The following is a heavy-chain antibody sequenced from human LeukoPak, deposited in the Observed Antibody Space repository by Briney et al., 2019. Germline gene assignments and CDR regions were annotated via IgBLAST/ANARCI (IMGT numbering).Heavy chain of an antibody. Sequence: PGGSLRLSCAASGFTFSSYSMNWVRQAPGKGLEWVAFIRYDGSNKYYADSVKGRFTISRDNSKNTLYLQMNSLRAEDTAVYYCAKNRHYGSGGIRFGPWGQGTLVTVSS. CDR2: IRYDGSNK. CDR1: GFTFSSYS. D-gene: IGHD3-10*01. CDR3: AKNRHYGSGGIRFGP. V-gene: IGHV3-30*02. J-gene: IGHJ5*02.